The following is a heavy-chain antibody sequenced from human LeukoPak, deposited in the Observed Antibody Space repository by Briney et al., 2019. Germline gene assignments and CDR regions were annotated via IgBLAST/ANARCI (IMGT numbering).Heavy chain of an antibody. V-gene: IGHV4-39*01. Sequence: SETLSLTCTVSGGSISSSSYYWGWIRQPPGKGLGWIGSIYYSGSTYYNPSLKSRVTISVDTSKNQFSLNLSSVTAADTAVYYCARLDWSNWCFDLWGRGTLVIVSS. CDR1: GGSISSSSYY. J-gene: IGHJ2*01. CDR3: ARLDWSNWCFDL. D-gene: IGHD3/OR15-3a*01. CDR2: IYYSGST.